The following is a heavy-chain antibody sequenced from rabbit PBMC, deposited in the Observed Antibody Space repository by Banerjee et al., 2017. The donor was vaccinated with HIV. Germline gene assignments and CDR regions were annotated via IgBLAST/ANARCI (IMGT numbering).Heavy chain of an antibody. CDR2: ILTGSSGST. V-gene: IGHV1S43*01. CDR1: GFSFSSSHY. J-gene: IGHJ2*01. CDR3: ARGYNYDDSGNWDGFDP. Sequence: QEQLVESGGGLVTPGGTLTLTCTASGFSFSSSHYMCWVRQAPGKGLEWIGCILTGSSGSTYYATWVNGRFTISRSTRLNTVDLKMTSLTAADTATYFCARGYNYDDSGNWDGFDPWGPGTLVTIS. D-gene: IGHD2-1*01.